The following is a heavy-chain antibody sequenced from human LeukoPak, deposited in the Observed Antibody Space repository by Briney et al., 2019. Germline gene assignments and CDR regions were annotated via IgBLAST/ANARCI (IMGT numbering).Heavy chain of an antibody. CDR3: ARANIVVVPARVGWFDP. D-gene: IGHD2-2*01. Sequence: SETLFLTCAVYGGSFSGYYWSWIRQPPGKGLEWIGEINHSGSTNYNPSLKSRVTISVDTSKNQFSLKLSSVTAADTAVYYCARANIVVVPARVGWFDPWGQGTLVTVSS. CDR1: GGSFSGYY. V-gene: IGHV4-34*01. CDR2: INHSGST. J-gene: IGHJ5*02.